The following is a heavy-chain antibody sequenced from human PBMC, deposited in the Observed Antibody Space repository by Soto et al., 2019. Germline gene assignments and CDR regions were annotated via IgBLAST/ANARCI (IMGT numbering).Heavy chain of an antibody. CDR1: GGTFSSYT. V-gene: IGHV1-69*02. Sequence: QVQLVQSGAEVKKPGSSVKVSCKASGGTFSSYTISWVRQAPGQGLEWMGRIIPILGIANYAQKFQGRVTINADKSTSTAYMELSSLRYEDMAVYYCASDLNKSGGGVVPAAMGYWGQGNLVTVSS. D-gene: IGHD2-2*01. CDR2: IIPILGIA. CDR3: ASDLNKSGGGVVPAAMGY. J-gene: IGHJ4*02.